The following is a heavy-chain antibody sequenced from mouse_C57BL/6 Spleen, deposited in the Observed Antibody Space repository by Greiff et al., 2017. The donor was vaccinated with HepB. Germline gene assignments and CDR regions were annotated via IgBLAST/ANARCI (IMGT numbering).Heavy chain of an antibody. CDR3: AREVPSSWFAY. V-gene: IGHV1-82*01. J-gene: IGHJ3*01. D-gene: IGHD2-10*02. Sequence: QVQLKESGPELVKPGASVKISCKASGYAFSSSWMNWVKQRPGKGLEWIGRIYPGDGDTNYNGKFKGKATLTADKSSSTAYMQLSSLTSEDSAVYFCAREVPSSWFAYWGQGTLVTVSA. CDR1: GYAFSSSW. CDR2: IYPGDGDT.